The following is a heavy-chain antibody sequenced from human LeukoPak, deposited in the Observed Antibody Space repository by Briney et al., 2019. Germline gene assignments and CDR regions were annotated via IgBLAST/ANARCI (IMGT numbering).Heavy chain of an antibody. CDR3: ARDVSIFGPSFYFDF. CDR2: FYPTVSS. Sequence: PSETLSLTCTVSGGSISSYYWSWIRQPAGKGLEWIGHFYPTVSSNYNPSLKSRVTMSVDTSKNQFSLKMSSVTAADMAVYYCARDVSIFGPSFYFDFWGQGTLVTVSS. J-gene: IGHJ4*02. V-gene: IGHV4-4*07. CDR1: GGSISSYY. D-gene: IGHD3-3*01.